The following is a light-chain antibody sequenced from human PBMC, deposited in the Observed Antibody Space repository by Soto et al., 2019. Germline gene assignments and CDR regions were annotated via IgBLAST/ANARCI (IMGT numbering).Light chain of an antibody. CDR2: AAS. CDR3: HNYNSALRT. Sequence: DIQMTQSPSTLSASVGDRVTITCRASQGISNFLAWYQQKPGKPPKLLIYAASTLQSGVPSRFSGSGSGTGFTLTISSLQSDDVATYYCHNYNSALRTFGHGTRWIS. CDR1: QGISNF. V-gene: IGKV1-27*01. J-gene: IGKJ1*01.